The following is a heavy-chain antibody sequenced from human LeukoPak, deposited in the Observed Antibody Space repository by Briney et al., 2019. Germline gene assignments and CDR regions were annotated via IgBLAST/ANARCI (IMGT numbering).Heavy chain of an antibody. CDR1: GFTFSSYW. D-gene: IGHD3-3*01. V-gene: IGHV3-7*01. CDR2: IKQDGSEK. J-gene: IGHJ4*02. CDR3: ARDNSHDFWSGYLDY. Sequence: PGGSLRLSCAASGFTFSSYWMRWVRQAPGKGLEWVAHIKQDGSEKYYVDSVKGRFTISRDNAKNSLYLQMNNLRAEDTAVYYCARDNSHDFWSGYLDYWGQGTLVTVSS.